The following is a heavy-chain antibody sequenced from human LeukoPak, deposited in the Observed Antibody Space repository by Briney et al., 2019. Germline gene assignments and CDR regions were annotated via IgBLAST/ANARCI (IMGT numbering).Heavy chain of an antibody. CDR1: GGSFSGYY. V-gene: IGHV4-34*01. CDR3: ARGRWFDP. J-gene: IGHJ5*02. CDR2: INHSGST. Sequence: TLSXTCAVYGGSFSGYYWSWIRQPPGKGLEWIGEINHSGSTNYNPSLKSRVTISVDTSKNQFSLKLSSVTAADTAVYYCARGRWFDPWGQGTLVTVSS.